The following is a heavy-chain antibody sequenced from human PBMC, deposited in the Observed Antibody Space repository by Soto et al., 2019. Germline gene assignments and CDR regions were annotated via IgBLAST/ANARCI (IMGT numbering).Heavy chain of an antibody. Sequence: LRETLSLTCAVYGGSFSGYYWSWIRQPPGKGLEWIGEINHSGSTNYNPSLKSRVTISVDTSKNQFSLKLSSVTAADTAVYYCARANPVGATKGAFDIWGQGTMVTVSS. J-gene: IGHJ3*02. D-gene: IGHD1-26*01. CDR1: GGSFSGYY. CDR2: INHSGST. V-gene: IGHV4-34*01. CDR3: ARANPVGATKGAFDI.